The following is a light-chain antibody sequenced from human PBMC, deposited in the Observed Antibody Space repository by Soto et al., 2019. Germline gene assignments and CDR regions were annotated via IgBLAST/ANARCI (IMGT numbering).Light chain of an antibody. Sequence: DIQMTQSPSTPSASVGDRVTITCRASQSISSWLAWYQQKPGKAPKLLIYKAPSLESGVPSRFSGSGSGTEFTITISSLQPDDFATYYSQHYSSYPSTFGHGTKVEIK. CDR3: QHYSSYPST. CDR1: QSISSW. J-gene: IGKJ1*01. V-gene: IGKV1-5*03. CDR2: KAP.